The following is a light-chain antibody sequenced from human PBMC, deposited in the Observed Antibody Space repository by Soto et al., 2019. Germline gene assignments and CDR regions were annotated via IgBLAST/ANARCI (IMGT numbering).Light chain of an antibody. Sequence: AIRMTQSPSSLSASTGDRVTITCRASQGISSYLAWYQQKPEKAPKLLIYAASTLQSGVPSRFSGSGSGTDFTLTISCLQSEDFATYYCQQYYSYPQITFGQGTRLEIK. CDR2: AAS. CDR1: QGISSY. V-gene: IGKV1-8*01. J-gene: IGKJ5*01. CDR3: QQYYSYPQIT.